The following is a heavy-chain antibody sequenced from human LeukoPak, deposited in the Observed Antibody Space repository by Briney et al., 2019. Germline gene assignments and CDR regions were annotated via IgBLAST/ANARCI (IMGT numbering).Heavy chain of an antibody. J-gene: IGHJ5*01. V-gene: IGHV4-34*01. Sequence: SETLSLSCAVYGAPSSGSYCDWIRQSPGKGLEWIGEINERGSTNYNPSLKGRVTISQDTSSNHFSLNLTSVTAADTAVYYCARGRGDWFDSWGQGTLVTVSS. CDR1: GAPSSGSY. D-gene: IGHD3-10*01. CDR3: ARGRGDWFDS. CDR2: INERGST.